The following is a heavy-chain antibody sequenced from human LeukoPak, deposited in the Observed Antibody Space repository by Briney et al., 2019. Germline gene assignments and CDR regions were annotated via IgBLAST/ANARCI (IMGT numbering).Heavy chain of an antibody. D-gene: IGHD6-6*01. V-gene: IGHV4-39*07. CDR2: SYYIGST. J-gene: IGHJ4*02. CDR1: GGSILTSSYY. Sequence: SETLSLTCTVSGGSILTSSYYWGRIRQPPGKGLEWIGSSYYIGSTSYNPSLKSRVTISVDTSKNQFSLNLTSVTAADTAVYYCARAMSIAARLQTIFDYWGQGTLVTVSS. CDR3: ARAMSIAARLQTIFDY.